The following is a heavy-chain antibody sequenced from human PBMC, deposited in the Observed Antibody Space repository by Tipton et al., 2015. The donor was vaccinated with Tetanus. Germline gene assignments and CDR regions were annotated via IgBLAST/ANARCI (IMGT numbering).Heavy chain of an antibody. CDR3: ARMYRTSSPVDH. CDR2: IFPDDSDT. J-gene: IGHJ4*02. Sequence: VQLVQSGADVKKPGESLKISCKASGYSFTSHWIGWVRQMPGKGLEWMGMIFPDDSDTRYSPSFQGHVTFSVDKSTSTVYLQWSSLKASDPAMYFCARMYRTSSPVDHWGQGTLVAVSS. V-gene: IGHV5-51*01. D-gene: IGHD6-6*01. CDR1: GYSFTSHW.